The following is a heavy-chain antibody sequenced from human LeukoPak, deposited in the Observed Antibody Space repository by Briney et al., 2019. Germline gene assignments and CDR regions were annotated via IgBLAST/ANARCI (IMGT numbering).Heavy chain of an antibody. D-gene: IGHD6-19*01. CDR2: ISSSSSYI. J-gene: IGHJ4*02. CDR1: GFTFSSYS. CDR3: AREGAVAGKGIGY. Sequence: PGGSLRLSCAASGFTFSSYSMNWVRQAPGKGLEWVSSISSSSSYIYYADSVKGRFTISRDNAKNSLYLQMNSLRAEDTAVYYCAREGAVAGKGIGYWGQGTLVTVSS. V-gene: IGHV3-21*01.